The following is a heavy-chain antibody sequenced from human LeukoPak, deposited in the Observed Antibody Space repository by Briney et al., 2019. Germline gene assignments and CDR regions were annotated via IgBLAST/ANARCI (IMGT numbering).Heavy chain of an antibody. CDR2: IYYSGST. CDR3: EGSGSYRYYYYMDV. D-gene: IGHD3-10*01. V-gene: IGHV4-59*05. CDR1: GFTFSSYSMN. Sequence: GSLRLSCAASGFTFSSYSMNWVRQPPGKGLEWIGSIYYSGSTYYNPSLKSRVTISVDTSKNQFSLKLSSVTAADTAVYYCEGSGSYRYYYYMDVWGKGTTVTVSS. J-gene: IGHJ6*03.